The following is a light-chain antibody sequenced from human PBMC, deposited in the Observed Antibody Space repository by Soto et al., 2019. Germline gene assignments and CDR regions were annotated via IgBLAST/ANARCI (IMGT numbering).Light chain of an antibody. CDR1: QSLLHRDGYTY. CDR2: LAS. CDR3: MQALQTPWT. Sequence: IVMTQSPLSLPVTPGEPASISCRSSQSLLHRDGYTYLDWYLQKPGQSPQLLIYLASYRASGVADRFSGSGSGTDFTLKISRVEAEDVGVYYCMQALQTPWTFGHGTKVEIK. J-gene: IGKJ1*01. V-gene: IGKV2-28*01.